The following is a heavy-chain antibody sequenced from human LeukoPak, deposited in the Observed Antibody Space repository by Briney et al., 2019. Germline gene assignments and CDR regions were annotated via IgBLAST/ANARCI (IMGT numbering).Heavy chain of an antibody. Sequence: SESLSLTCTVSGGSITSYYWNWIRQPPGKGLEWIGYIHYSGNTNYDPSLKSRVTISVDTSQNQLSLRLSSVTAADTAVYYCAREPSFYYYMDVWGKGTTVTISS. V-gene: IGHV4-59*12. D-gene: IGHD6-6*01. CDR2: IHYSGNT. J-gene: IGHJ6*03. CDR1: GGSITSYY. CDR3: AREPSFYYYMDV.